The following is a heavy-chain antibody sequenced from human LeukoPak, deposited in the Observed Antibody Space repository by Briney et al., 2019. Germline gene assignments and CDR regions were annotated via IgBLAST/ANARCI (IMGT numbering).Heavy chain of an antibody. J-gene: IGHJ6*02. CDR1: SGSISSYY. CDR3: ARDRGYSYGYNYYYYGMDV. Sequence: SEALSLTCTVSSGSISSYYWSWIRQPPGKGLEWIGYSYYSGSTNYNPSLKSRVTISVDTSKNQFSLKLSSVTAADRAVYYCARDRGYSYGYNYYYYGMDVWGQGTTVTVSS. D-gene: IGHD5-18*01. V-gene: IGHV4-59*01. CDR2: SYYSGST.